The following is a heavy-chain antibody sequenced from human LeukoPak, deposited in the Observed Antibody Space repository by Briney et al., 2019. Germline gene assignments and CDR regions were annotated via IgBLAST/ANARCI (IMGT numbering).Heavy chain of an antibody. J-gene: IGHJ4*02. V-gene: IGHV4-39*01. Sequence: SETLSLTCTVSGGSISSSSYYWGWIRQPPGKGLEWIGSIYYSGSTYYNPSLKSRVTISVDTSKNQFSLKLSSVTAADTAVYYCARLPVGATRYYFDYWGQGTLVTVSS. D-gene: IGHD1-26*01. CDR3: ARLPVGATRYYFDY. CDR1: GGSISSSSYY. CDR2: IYYSGST.